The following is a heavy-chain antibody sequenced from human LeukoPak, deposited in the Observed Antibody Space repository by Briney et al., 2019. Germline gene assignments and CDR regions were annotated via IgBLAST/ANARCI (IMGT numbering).Heavy chain of an antibody. CDR2: INPNSGGT. Sequence: ASVKVSCKASGYTFTGYYMHWVRQAPGQGLERMGWINPNSGGTNYAQKFQGRVTMTRDTSISTAYMELSRLRSDDTAVYYCARQQGYCSSTSCYKESAFDIWGQGTMVTVSS. D-gene: IGHD2-2*02. CDR1: GYTFTGYY. V-gene: IGHV1-2*02. J-gene: IGHJ3*02. CDR3: ARQQGYCSSTSCYKESAFDI.